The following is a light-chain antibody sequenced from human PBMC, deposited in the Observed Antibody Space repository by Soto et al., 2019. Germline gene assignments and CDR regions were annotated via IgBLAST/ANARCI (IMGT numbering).Light chain of an antibody. J-gene: IGKJ5*01. CDR1: QTIRSTY. V-gene: IGKV3-20*01. CDR2: GAS. CDR3: QQYGSSRIT. Sequence: DIVLTQSPGTLSLSPWERVTLSCRASQTIRSTYFAWYQQKPGQAPRLLIYGASSRATGIPVRFSGTGSGTDFALTISRLEPEDSAVYYCQQYGSSRITFGRGTRLEIK.